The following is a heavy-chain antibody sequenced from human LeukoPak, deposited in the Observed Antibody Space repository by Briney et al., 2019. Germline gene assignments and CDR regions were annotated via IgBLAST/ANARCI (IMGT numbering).Heavy chain of an antibody. CDR1: GGTFSSYA. Sequence: GASVKVSCKASGGTFSSYAISWVRQAPGQGLEWMGGIIPIFGTANYAQKFQGRVTITADESTSTACMELSSLRSEDTAVYYCARTGYYYDSSGPFDYWGQGTLVTVSS. CDR3: ARTGYYYDSSGPFDY. D-gene: IGHD3-22*01. V-gene: IGHV1-69*13. CDR2: IIPIFGTA. J-gene: IGHJ4*02.